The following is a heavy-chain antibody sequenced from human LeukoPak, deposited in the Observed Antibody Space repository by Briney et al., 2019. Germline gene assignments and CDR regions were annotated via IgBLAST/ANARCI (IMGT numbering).Heavy chain of an antibody. Sequence: SETLSLTCTVSGGSISSSSYYWGWIRQPPGKGLEWIGSIYYSGSTYYNPSLKSRVTISVDTSRNQFSLKLSSVPAADTAVYYCARHVEVRGVNAFDIWGQGTMVTVSS. J-gene: IGHJ3*02. CDR3: ARHVEVRGVNAFDI. V-gene: IGHV4-39*01. CDR1: GGSISSSSYY. CDR2: IYYSGST. D-gene: IGHD3-10*01.